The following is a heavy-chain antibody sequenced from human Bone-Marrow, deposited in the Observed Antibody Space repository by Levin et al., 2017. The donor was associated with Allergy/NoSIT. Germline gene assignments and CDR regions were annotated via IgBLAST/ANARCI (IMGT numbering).Heavy chain of an antibody. Sequence: GESLKISCKASGYTFTGYYMHWVRQAPGQGLEWMGWINPNSGGTNYAQKFQGWVTMTRDTSISTAYMELSRLRSDDTAVYYCARGLKYSSSSGGSDWFDPWGQGTLVTVSS. CDR3: ARGLKYSSSSGGSDWFDP. D-gene: IGHD6-6*01. CDR2: INPNSGGT. CDR1: GYTFTGYY. J-gene: IGHJ5*02. V-gene: IGHV1-2*04.